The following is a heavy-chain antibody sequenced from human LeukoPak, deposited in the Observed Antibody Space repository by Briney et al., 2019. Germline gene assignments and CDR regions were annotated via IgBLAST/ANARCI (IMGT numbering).Heavy chain of an antibody. Sequence: GGSLRLSCAASGFTFDDYGMSWVRQAPGKGLEWVSGINCSSANIGYADSVKGRFTISRDNAKNSLYLTMNSLRAEDTALYYCARGYCSGGSCREMDVWGKGTTVTVSS. CDR3: ARGYCSGGSCREMDV. D-gene: IGHD2-15*01. CDR1: GFTFDDYG. CDR2: INCSSANI. J-gene: IGHJ6*04. V-gene: IGHV3-20*04.